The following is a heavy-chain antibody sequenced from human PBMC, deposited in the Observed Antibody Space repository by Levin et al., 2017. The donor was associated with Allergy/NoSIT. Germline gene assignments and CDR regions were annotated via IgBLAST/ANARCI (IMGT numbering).Heavy chain of an antibody. V-gene: IGHV1-46*01. CDR3: AYSSGWYGRDYYNLAV. J-gene: IGHJ6*03. D-gene: IGHD6-19*01. CDR1: GYTFANYY. Sequence: ASVKVSCKASGYTFANYYLHWVRQAPGQGLEWMGIIYPSGGTTTYAQDFQGRVTMTGDTSASTVYMELSSLRSEDTAVYFCAYSSGWYGRDYYNLAVWGQGTTVTVSS. CDR2: IYPSGGTT.